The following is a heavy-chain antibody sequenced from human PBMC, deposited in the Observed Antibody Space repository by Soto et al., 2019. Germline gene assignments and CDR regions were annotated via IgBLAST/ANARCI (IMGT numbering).Heavy chain of an antibody. Sequence: EVQLVESGGGLVKPGGSLRLSCAASGFTFSSYSMNWVRQAPGKGLEWVSSISSSSSYIYYADSVKGRFTISRDNAKNSLYLQMNSLRAEDTAVYYCARGVGGYYYGSGSYYIWGQGTLVTVPS. CDR2: ISSSSSYI. V-gene: IGHV3-21*01. CDR3: ARGVGGYYYGSGSYYI. CDR1: GFTFSSYS. J-gene: IGHJ4*02. D-gene: IGHD3-10*01.